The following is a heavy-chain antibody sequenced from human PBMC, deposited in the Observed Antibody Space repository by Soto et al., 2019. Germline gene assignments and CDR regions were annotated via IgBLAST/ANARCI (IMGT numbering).Heavy chain of an antibody. V-gene: IGHV1-69*01. Sequence: QVQLVQSGAEVKKPGSSVKVSCKASGGTFSSYAISWVRQAPGQGLEWMGGIIPIFGTANYAQKFQGRVTITADESTSTAYMERSSLRSEDTAVYYCARGRAGITVTTGWFDPWGQGTLVTVSS. J-gene: IGHJ5*02. CDR3: ARGRAGITVTTGWFDP. CDR1: GGTFSSYA. D-gene: IGHD1-20*01. CDR2: IIPIFGTA.